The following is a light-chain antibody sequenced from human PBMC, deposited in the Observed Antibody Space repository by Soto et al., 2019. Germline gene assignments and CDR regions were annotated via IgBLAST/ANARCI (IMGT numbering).Light chain of an antibody. CDR3: QQSYSNPIT. J-gene: IGKJ5*01. CDR2: ATS. Sequence: DIQMAQSPFSLAASVGDRVTVSCRSSQSIDTFLNWYQQKPGKAPKLLIFATSSLQSGVPSRFSGSGSGTDFTLTISSLQPEDFATYYCQQSYSNPITFGQGTRLEIK. CDR1: QSIDTF. V-gene: IGKV1-39*01.